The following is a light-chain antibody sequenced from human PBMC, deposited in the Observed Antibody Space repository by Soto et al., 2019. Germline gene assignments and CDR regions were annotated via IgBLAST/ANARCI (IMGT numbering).Light chain of an antibody. CDR1: QSVLYRSNKKNY. J-gene: IGKJ1*01. CDR3: QQYYTTRT. CDR2: WAS. Sequence: DIVMTQSPDSLAVSLGERATINCKSSQSVLYRSNKKNYLAWYQQKLGQPPKLLIYWASTRESGVPDRFSGSGSGPDFTLTLSSLQADDVAVYYSQQYYTTRTFGQGTKVEIK. V-gene: IGKV4-1*01.